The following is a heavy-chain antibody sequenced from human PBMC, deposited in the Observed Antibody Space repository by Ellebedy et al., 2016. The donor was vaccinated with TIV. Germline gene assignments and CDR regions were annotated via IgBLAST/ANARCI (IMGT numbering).Heavy chain of an antibody. V-gene: IGHV3-74*01. J-gene: IGHJ4*02. CDR3: ARDYYYDSSGYYYDWFDY. CDR1: GFTFSSYW. CDR2: INIDGSST. Sequence: GGSLRLSCAASGFTFSSYWMHWVRQAPGKGLVWLSRINIDGSSTTYADSVKGRFTISRDNAKNMLYLQMNSLRAEDTAVYYCARDYYYDSSGYYYDWFDYWGQGTLVTVSS. D-gene: IGHD3-22*01.